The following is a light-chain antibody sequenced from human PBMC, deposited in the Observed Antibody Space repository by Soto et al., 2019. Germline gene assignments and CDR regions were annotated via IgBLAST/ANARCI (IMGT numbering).Light chain of an antibody. Sequence: QSVLTQPPSASGSPGQSVTISCTGTSSDVGGYKYVSWYQQYPGKAPKLMIYAVSERPSGVPDRFSGSKSGNTASLAISGLQSEDEADYYCAAWDDSLNGYVFGTGTKVTVL. V-gene: IGLV2-8*01. CDR2: AVS. J-gene: IGLJ1*01. CDR1: SSDVGGYKY. CDR3: AAWDDSLNGYV.